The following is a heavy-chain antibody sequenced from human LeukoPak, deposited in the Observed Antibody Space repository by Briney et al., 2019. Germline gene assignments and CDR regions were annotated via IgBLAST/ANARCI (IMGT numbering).Heavy chain of an antibody. D-gene: IGHD3-3*01. Sequence: SETLSLTCAVYGGSLSGSYWSWIRQPPGKGLEWIGEINHSGSANYNPSLKSRVTLSIDKSKNQFPLNVNSVTAADTAVYYCARARRDSGYYKVDYWGQGTLVTVSS. J-gene: IGHJ4*02. CDR3: ARARRDSGYYKVDY. V-gene: IGHV4-34*01. CDR1: GGSLSGSY. CDR2: INHSGSA.